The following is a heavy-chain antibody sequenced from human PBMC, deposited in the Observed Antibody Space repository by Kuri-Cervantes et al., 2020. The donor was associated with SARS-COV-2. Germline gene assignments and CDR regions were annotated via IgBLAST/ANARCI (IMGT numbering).Heavy chain of an antibody. Sequence: ASVKVSCKASGYTFTDYYIHWVRQAPGQGLEWMGWINPNGGGTNYARKFQGRVIMTRGTSITTAYMELSRLRFDDTAVYYCARVRQNDFQAFDYWGQGTLVTVSS. J-gene: IGHJ4*02. V-gene: IGHV1-2*02. CDR2: INPNGGGT. D-gene: IGHD3-3*01. CDR1: GYTFTDYY. CDR3: ARVRQNDFQAFDY.